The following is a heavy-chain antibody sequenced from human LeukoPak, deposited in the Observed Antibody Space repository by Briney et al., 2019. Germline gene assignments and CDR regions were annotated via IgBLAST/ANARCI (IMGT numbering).Heavy chain of an antibody. CDR2: IYYSGRT. Sequence: PSATLSLTCTASGGSISSYYWSWIRQPPGKGLEWIGYIYYSGRTNYNPSLKSRVTISVDTSKNQFSLKLSSVTAADTAVYYCARAATGPLPNYYYYYGMDVWGQGTTVTVSS. CDR3: ARAATGPLPNYYYYYGMDV. V-gene: IGHV4-59*01. CDR1: GGSISSYY. D-gene: IGHD1-1*01. J-gene: IGHJ6*02.